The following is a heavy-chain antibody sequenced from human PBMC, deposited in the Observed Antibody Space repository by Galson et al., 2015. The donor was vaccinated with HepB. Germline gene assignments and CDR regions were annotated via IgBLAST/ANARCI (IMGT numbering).Heavy chain of an antibody. CDR2: ISSSSSYI. CDR3: AGVPFYYYGMDV. J-gene: IGHJ6*02. Sequence: SLRLSCAASGFTFSSYSMNWVRQAPGKGLEWVSSISSSSSYIYYADSVKGRFTISRDNAKNSLYLQMNSLRAEDTAVYYCAGVPFYYYGMDVWGQGTTVTVSS. V-gene: IGHV3-21*01. CDR1: GFTFSSYS.